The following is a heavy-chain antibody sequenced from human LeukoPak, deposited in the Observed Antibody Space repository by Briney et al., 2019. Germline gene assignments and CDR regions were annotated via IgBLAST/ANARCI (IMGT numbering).Heavy chain of an antibody. V-gene: IGHV1-18*01. CDR3: ARGVPGYSSGWYDGRPYHIDY. CDR1: GYTFTSYG. Sequence: ASVKVSCKASGYTFTSYGISWVRQAPGQGLEWMGWISAYNGNTNYAQKLQGRVTMTTDTSTSTAYMELRSLRSDDTAVYYCARGVPGYSSGWYDGRPYHIDYWGQGTLVTVSS. D-gene: IGHD6-19*01. J-gene: IGHJ4*02. CDR2: ISAYNGNT.